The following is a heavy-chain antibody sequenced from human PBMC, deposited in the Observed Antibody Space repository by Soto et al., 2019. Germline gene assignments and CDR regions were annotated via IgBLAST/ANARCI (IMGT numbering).Heavy chain of an antibody. CDR1: GFTFSNYW. V-gene: IGHV3-7*05. Sequence: EVQLVESGGDLVQPGGSLRLSCEASGFTFSNYWMSWVRQTPGKGLEWVANIKKDGSGKYYVDSVKGRFTISRDNAKNSLFLQMNSLRAEDKAVYYCARDPRDSEYAIFDYWGQGTLVTVSS. J-gene: IGHJ4*02. D-gene: IGHD1-26*01. CDR2: IKKDGSGK. CDR3: ARDPRDSEYAIFDY.